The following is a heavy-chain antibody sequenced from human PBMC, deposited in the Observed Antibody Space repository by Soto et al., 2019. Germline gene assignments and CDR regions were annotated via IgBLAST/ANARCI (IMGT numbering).Heavy chain of an antibody. CDR1: GEAVGSGQSY. D-gene: IGHD3-10*01. J-gene: IGHJ6*02. V-gene: IGHV4-61*01. CDR2: IFVTGAT. Sequence: QVQLQESGPGLVKPSETLSLICFVSGEAVGSGQSYWNWIRQAPGKGLEWIGHIFVTGATKYSASLKSGLTVSRATSTCQSSLTLSSGTAAGSAAYVCAMGRTASAGSRLGRRMVGWGQATTVTVAS. CDR3: AMGRTASAGSRLGRRMVG.